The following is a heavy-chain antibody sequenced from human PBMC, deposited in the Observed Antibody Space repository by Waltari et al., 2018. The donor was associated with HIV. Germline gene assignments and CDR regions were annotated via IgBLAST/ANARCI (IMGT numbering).Heavy chain of an antibody. V-gene: IGHV2-5*01. CDR1: GFSLSTSGAG. Sequence: QITLKESGPTLVKPTQTLTLTCSFSGFSLSTSGAGVGWIRQPPGKALEWLALIYYNDEQHYSPSLSSRLTITKDTSKNQVVLTMTSMDPVDTATYYCAHRLRGLIGMDAFDIWGQGTMVTVSS. CDR2: IYYNDEQ. CDR3: AHRLRGLIGMDAFDI. J-gene: IGHJ3*02. D-gene: IGHD3-10*01.